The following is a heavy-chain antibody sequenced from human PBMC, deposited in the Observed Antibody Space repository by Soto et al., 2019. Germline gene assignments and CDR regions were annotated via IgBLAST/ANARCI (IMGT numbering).Heavy chain of an antibody. Sequence: GGSLRLSCAASGFTFSSYAMSWVRQAPGKGLEWVSAISGSGGSTYYADSVKGRFTISRDNSKNTLYLQMNSLRAEDTAVYYCAKDPPYCSSTSCPLAYYFDDWGQGTLVTVAS. V-gene: IGHV3-23*01. CDR2: ISGSGGST. D-gene: IGHD2-2*01. CDR1: GFTFSSYA. J-gene: IGHJ4*02. CDR3: AKDPPYCSSTSCPLAYYFDD.